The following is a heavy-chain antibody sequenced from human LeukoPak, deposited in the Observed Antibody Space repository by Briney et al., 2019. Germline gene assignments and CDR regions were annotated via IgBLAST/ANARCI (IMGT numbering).Heavy chain of an antibody. CDR3: ATPYCGTISCLDVFDI. J-gene: IGHJ3*02. CDR1: GVSISSDKYY. Sequence: SETLSLTCTVSGVSISSDKYYWSWIRQRPGKGLEWIGYMYYSGSTSYNPSLKSRVSISLGTPKNQFSLKLTSVTAADTAVYYCATPYCGTISCLDVFDIWSQGTMVTVSS. V-gene: IGHV4-31*03. D-gene: IGHD2-21*01. CDR2: MYYSGST.